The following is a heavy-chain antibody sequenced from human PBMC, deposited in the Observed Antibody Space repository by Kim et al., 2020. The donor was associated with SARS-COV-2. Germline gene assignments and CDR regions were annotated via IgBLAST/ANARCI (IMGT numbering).Heavy chain of an antibody. V-gene: IGHV3-53*04. CDR2: IYSGGST. J-gene: IGHJ6*02. CDR1: GFTVSSNY. D-gene: IGHD3-10*01. CDR3: ARVKGDYYGSGSYYSYYYGMDV. Sequence: GGSLRLSCAASGFTVSSNYMSWVRQAPGKGLEWVSVIYSGGSTYYADSVKGRFTISRHNSKNTLYLQMNSLRAEDTAVYYCARVKGDYYGSGSYYSYYYGMDVWGQGTTVTVSS.